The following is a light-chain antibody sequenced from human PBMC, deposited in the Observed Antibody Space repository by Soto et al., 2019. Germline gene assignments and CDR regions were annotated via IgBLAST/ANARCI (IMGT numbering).Light chain of an antibody. J-gene: IGLJ1*01. CDR3: ISYTSSSPYV. V-gene: IGLV2-14*01. CDR2: EVS. CDR1: SSDVGGYNY. Sequence: QSALTQPASVSGSPGQSITISCTGTSSDVGGYNYVSWYQQHPGKAPKLMIYEVSNRPSGVSNRFSGSKSVNTASLTISGLQAEDEADYYCISYTSSSPYVFGTGTKLTVL.